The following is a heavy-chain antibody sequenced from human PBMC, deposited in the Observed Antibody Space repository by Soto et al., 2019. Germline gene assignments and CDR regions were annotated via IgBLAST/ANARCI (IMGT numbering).Heavy chain of an antibody. CDR1: GFSFSGYE. CDR2: ISSSGGII. V-gene: IGHV3-48*03. D-gene: IGHD6-19*01. Sequence: EVQLVESGGGLVQPGGSLRLSCAAFGFSFSGYELNWVRQAPGKGLEWVSYISSSGGIIYYADSVKGRFTISRDNAKNSLFLQMNSLRAEDTAVYYCAREGSGLAMATTCDYWGQGTLVTVSS. J-gene: IGHJ4*02. CDR3: AREGSGLAMATTCDY.